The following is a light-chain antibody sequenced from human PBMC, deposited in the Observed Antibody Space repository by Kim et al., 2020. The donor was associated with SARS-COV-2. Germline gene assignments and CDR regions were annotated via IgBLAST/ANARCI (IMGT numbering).Light chain of an antibody. Sequence: VSPGEGATLSCRASQSLGSDLAWYQQKPGQAPRLLIYDASTRATGFPARFSGSGSGTEFTLTISSLQSEDFAVYYCQQYDNWPQTFGQGTKVDIK. CDR1: QSLGSD. V-gene: IGKV3-15*01. CDR3: QQYDNWPQT. J-gene: IGKJ1*01. CDR2: DAS.